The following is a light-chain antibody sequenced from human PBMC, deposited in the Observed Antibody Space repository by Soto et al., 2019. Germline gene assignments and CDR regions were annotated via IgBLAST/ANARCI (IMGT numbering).Light chain of an antibody. V-gene: IGKV3-15*01. CDR1: QSVSSN. Sequence: EIVFTQSPGTLSFSPWERSTLSFRASQSVSSNLAWYQQKPGQAPRLLIYGASTRATGIPARFSGSGSETDFTLTISSLQSEDFAVYHCQQYSDWPITFGQGTRLEIK. CDR2: GAS. CDR3: QQYSDWPIT. J-gene: IGKJ5*01.